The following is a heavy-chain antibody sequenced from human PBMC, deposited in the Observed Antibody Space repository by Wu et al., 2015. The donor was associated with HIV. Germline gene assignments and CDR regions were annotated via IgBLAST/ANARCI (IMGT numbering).Heavy chain of an antibody. CDR2: INPNSGGT. J-gene: IGHJ4*02. V-gene: IGHV1-2*02. Sequence: QVQLVQSGAEMKKPGASVNISCEASGYAFTSYYIHWVRQAPGQGLEWMGWINPNSGGTNYAQKFQGRVTMTRDTSISTAYMELSRLRSDDTAVYYCARAEGSSWYFYWGQGTLVTVSS. CDR3: ARAEGSSWYFY. CDR1: GYAFTSYY. D-gene: IGHD6-13*01.